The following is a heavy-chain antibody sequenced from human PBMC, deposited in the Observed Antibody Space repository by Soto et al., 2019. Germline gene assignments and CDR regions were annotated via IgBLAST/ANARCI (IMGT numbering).Heavy chain of an antibody. V-gene: IGHV3-30-3*01. Sequence: QVQLVESGGGVVQPGRSLRLSCAASGFTFSSYAMHWVRQAPGKGLEWVAVISYDGSNKYYADSVKGRFTISRDNSKNTLYLQMNSLRAEDTAVYYCARELGGKEWYYFDYWGQGTLVTVSS. CDR2: ISYDGSNK. D-gene: IGHD2-15*01. CDR3: ARELGGKEWYYFDY. J-gene: IGHJ4*02. CDR1: GFTFSSYA.